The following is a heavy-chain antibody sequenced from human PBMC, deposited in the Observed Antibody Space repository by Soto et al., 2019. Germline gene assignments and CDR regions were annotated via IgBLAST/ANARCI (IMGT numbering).Heavy chain of an antibody. CDR3: ARDRYCSSTSCYNAHYYYYGMDV. J-gene: IGHJ6*02. V-gene: IGHV3-53*01. CDR1: GFTVSSNY. D-gene: IGHD2-2*02. Sequence: PGGSLRLSCAASGFTVSSNYMSWVRQAPGKGLEWVSVIYSGGSTYYADSVKGRFTISRDNSKNTLYLQMNSLRAEDTAVYYCARDRYCSSTSCYNAHYYYYGMDVWGQGTTVTVSS. CDR2: IYSGGST.